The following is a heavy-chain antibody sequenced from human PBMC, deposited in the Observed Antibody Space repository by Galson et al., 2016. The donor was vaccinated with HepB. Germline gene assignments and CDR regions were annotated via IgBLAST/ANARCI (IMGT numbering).Heavy chain of an antibody. D-gene: IGHD3-3*01. J-gene: IGHJ3*02. CDR1: GFTFSNYA. CDR2: ITGSASKT. CDR3: AKHATSSVYHGFWSGYYPREDAFDI. Sequence: SLRLSCAASGFTFSNYAMSWVRQAPGKGLKWIATITGSASKTYHADSVRGQFTISRDNSKNTVYLRMNSLSAEDTAVYYCAKHATSSVYHGFWSGYYPREDAFDIWGQGTLVTVSS. V-gene: IGHV3-23*01.